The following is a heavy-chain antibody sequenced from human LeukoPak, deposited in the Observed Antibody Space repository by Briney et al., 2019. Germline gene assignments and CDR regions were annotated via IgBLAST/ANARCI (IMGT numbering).Heavy chain of an antibody. CDR2: ISYDGSNK. CDR3: TRDAS. CDR1: GFTFSSYG. J-gene: IGHJ5*02. Sequence: SGGSLRLSCAASGFTFSSYGMHWVRQAPGKGLEWVAVISYDGSNKYYADSVKGRFTISRDNSKSSLYLQMNSLTAEDTAVYHCTRDASWGQGTLVTVSS. V-gene: IGHV3-30*03.